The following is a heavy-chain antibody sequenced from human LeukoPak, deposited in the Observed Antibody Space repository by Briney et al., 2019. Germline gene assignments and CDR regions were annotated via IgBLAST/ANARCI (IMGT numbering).Heavy chain of an antibody. D-gene: IGHD3-3*01. CDR1: GFTFSSYG. J-gene: IGHJ3*02. Sequence: GGSLRLSCAASGFTFSSYGMHWVRQAPGKGLEWVAVISYDGSNKYYADSVKGRFTISRDNSKNTLYLQMNSLRAEDTAVYYCAKPPHNTIFGVESPSAFDIWGQGTMVTVSS. CDR2: ISYDGSNK. CDR3: AKPPHNTIFGVESPSAFDI. V-gene: IGHV3-30*18.